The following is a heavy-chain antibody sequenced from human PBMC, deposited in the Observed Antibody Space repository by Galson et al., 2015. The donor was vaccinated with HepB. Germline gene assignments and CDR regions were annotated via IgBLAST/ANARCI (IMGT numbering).Heavy chain of an antibody. Sequence: SLRLSCAASGFTFSSYSMNWVRQAPGKGLEWVSSISSSSSTIYYADSVKGRFTISRDNAKNSLYLQMNSLRAEDTAVYYCARDSGWLQDAFDIWGQGTMVTVSS. D-gene: IGHD5-24*01. CDR3: ARDSGWLQDAFDI. J-gene: IGHJ3*02. V-gene: IGHV3-48*04. CDR1: GFTFSSYS. CDR2: ISSSSSTI.